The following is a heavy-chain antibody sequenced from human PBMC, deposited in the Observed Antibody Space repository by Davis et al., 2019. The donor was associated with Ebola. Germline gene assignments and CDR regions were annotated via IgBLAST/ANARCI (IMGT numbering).Heavy chain of an antibody. Sequence: PGGSLRLSCAASGFTFSNSGMYWVRQAPSKGLEWVADISYDGSRRDYADFVKGRFTISRDNSKNTLYVQMNSLRAEDTAVYYCAKDHSNYGGYMDVWGQGTTVTVSS. CDR3: AKDHSNYGGYMDV. V-gene: IGHV3-30*18. CDR2: ISYDGSRR. D-gene: IGHD4-11*01. J-gene: IGHJ6*03. CDR1: GFTFSNSG.